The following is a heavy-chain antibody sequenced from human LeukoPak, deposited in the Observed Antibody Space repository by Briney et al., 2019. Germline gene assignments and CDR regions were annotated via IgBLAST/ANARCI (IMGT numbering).Heavy chain of an antibody. CDR1: GFTFSDYY. D-gene: IGHD3-22*01. CDR3: ARDYYDSSGYYYFDY. J-gene: IGHJ4*02. Sequence: GGSLTLSCAASGFTFSDYYMSWIRQAPGKGLEWVSYISSSGSTIYYADSVKGRFTISRDNAKNSLYLQMNSLRAEDTAVYYCARDYYDSSGYYYFDYCGQGTLVTVSS. CDR2: ISSSGSTI. V-gene: IGHV3-11*04.